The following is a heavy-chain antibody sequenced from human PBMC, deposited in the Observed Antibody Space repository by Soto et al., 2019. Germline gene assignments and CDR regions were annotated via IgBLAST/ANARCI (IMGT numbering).Heavy chain of an antibody. CDR2: IIPIIGII. Sequence: VKVSCKASGGTFSTYTITWVRQAPGQGLEWMGRIIPIIGIINYAQKSQGRVTISADKFTGTAYMELTGLRSDDTAVYYCAGDPDSHYNDSHASSYPWGQGTLVTVSS. V-gene: IGHV1-69*10. CDR1: GGTFSTYT. CDR3: AGDPDSHYNDSHASSYP. D-gene: IGHD4-4*01. J-gene: IGHJ5*02.